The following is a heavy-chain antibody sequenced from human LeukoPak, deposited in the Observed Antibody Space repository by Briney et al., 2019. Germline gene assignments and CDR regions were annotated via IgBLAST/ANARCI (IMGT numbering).Heavy chain of an antibody. Sequence: PGRSLRLSCAASGFIIEEYAMHWVRQAPGKGLEWVTGINVSGGSTFYADSVRGRFTISRDNSKNTLYLQMNSLRAEDTAVYYCAKDQYCTSTSCYVGYWGQGTLVTVSS. V-gene: IGHV3-23*01. CDR1: GFIIEEYA. D-gene: IGHD2-2*01. CDR2: INVSGGST. J-gene: IGHJ4*02. CDR3: AKDQYCTSTSCYVGY.